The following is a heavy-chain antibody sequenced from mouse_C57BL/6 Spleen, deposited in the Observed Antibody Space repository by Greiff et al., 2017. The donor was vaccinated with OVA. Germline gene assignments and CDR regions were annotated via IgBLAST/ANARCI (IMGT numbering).Heavy chain of an antibody. D-gene: IGHD2-3*01. J-gene: IGHJ3*01. CDR3: ARGDDGYPFAY. V-gene: IGHV5-17*01. CDR2: ISSGSSTI. Sequence: DVQLVESGGGLVKPGGSLKLSCAASGFTFSDYGMHWVRQAPEKGLEWVAYISSGSSTIYYAATVKGRFTITRDNAKNTLFLQMTSLRSEDTAMYYCARGDDGYPFAYWGQGTLVTVSA. CDR1: GFTFSDYG.